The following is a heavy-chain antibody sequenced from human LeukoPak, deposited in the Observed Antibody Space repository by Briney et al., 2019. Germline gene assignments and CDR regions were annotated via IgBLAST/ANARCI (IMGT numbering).Heavy chain of an antibody. CDR1: GYTFTSYG. Sequence: ASVKVSCKASGYTFTSYGISWVRQAPGQGLEWMGWISAYNGNTNYAQKLQGRVTMTTDTSTSTAYMELSSLRSEDTAVYYCAKDVDTAMVNTFDIWGQGTMVTVSS. CDR2: ISAYNGNT. CDR3: AKDVDTAMVNTFDI. J-gene: IGHJ3*02. D-gene: IGHD5-18*01. V-gene: IGHV1-18*01.